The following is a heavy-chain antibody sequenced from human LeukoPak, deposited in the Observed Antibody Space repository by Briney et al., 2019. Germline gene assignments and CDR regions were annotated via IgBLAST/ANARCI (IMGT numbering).Heavy chain of an antibody. CDR2: ISSSTSTI. V-gene: IGHV3-48*03. J-gene: IGHJ4*02. Sequence: GGSLRLSCATSGFTFSSYEMYWVRQAPGKGLEWVSYISSSTSTIYYADSVKGRFTISRDNAKNSLYLQMNSLRAEDTAVYYCAKGVVVAPDVTPFDYWGQGTLVTVSS. D-gene: IGHD2-2*01. CDR1: GFTFSSYE. CDR3: AKGVVVAPDVTPFDY.